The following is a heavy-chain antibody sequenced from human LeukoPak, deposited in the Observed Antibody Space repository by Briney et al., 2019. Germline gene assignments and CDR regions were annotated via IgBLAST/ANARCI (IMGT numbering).Heavy chain of an antibody. D-gene: IGHD2-21*01. CDR3: ARGLDTNDWSDAFDI. Sequence: SETLSLTCTVSGGSISSYYWSWIRQPPGKGLEWIGYIYYSGSTNYNPSLKSRVTISVDTSKNQFSLKLSSVTAADTAVYYCARGLDTNDWSDAFDIWGQGTMVTVSS. CDR2: IYYSGST. CDR1: GGSISSYY. V-gene: IGHV4-59*12. J-gene: IGHJ3*02.